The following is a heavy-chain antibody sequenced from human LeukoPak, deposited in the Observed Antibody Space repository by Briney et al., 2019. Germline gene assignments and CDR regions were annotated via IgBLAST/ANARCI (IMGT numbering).Heavy chain of an antibody. CDR3: ARDHGDCSGGSCYYYYYYYMDV. J-gene: IGHJ6*03. CDR2: ISSSSSYI. Sequence: GGSLRLSCAASGFTFSSYSMNWVRQAPGKGLEWVPSISSSSSYIYYADSVKGRFTISRDNAKNSLYLQMNSLRAEDTAVYYCARDHGDCSGGSCYYYYYYYMDVWGKGTTVTVSS. D-gene: IGHD2-15*01. CDR1: GFTFSSYS. V-gene: IGHV3-21*01.